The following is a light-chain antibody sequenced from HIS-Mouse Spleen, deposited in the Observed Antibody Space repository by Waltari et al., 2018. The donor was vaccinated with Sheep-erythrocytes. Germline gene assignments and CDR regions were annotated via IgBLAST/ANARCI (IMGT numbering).Light chain of an antibody. CDR2: EVR. CDR1: SSDVGGYNY. J-gene: IGLJ3*02. V-gene: IGLV2-8*01. CDR3: SSYAGSNNWV. Sequence: LTQPPSASGSPGQSVTISCTGTSSDVGGYNYVYWYQQHPGKAPKHMIHEVRNRPPGVPDRFSGSKYGNTASLTVSGLQAEDEADYYCSSYAGSNNWVFGGGTKLTVL.